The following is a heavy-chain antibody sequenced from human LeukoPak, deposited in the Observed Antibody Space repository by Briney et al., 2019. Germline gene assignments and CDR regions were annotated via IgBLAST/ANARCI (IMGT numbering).Heavy chain of an antibody. CDR2: IRYDGSNK. D-gene: IGHD5-18*01. CDR1: GFTFSSYG. CDR3: AIQGRGYNYGQPGGAFDI. J-gene: IGHJ3*02. V-gene: IGHV3-30*02. Sequence: PGGSLRLSCAASGFTFSSYGMHWVRQAPGKGLEWVAFIRYDGSNKYYADSVKGRFTISRDNSKNTLYLQMNSLRAEDTAVYYCAIQGRGYNYGQPGGAFDIWGQGTMVTVSS.